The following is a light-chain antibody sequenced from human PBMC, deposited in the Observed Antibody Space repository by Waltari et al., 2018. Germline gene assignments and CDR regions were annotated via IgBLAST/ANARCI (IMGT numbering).Light chain of an antibody. CDR2: GVS. CDR3: SSFTSSATWV. CDR1: NSDIGGYNY. V-gene: IGLV2-14*03. Sequence: QSALTQPASLSGSPRQSITISCTGTNSDIGGYNYVSWYQHHSGKAPKLMIFGVSDRPSEVSNRFSGSKSGNTASLTISELQADDEADYYCSSFTSSATWVFGGGTKLTVL. J-gene: IGLJ3*02.